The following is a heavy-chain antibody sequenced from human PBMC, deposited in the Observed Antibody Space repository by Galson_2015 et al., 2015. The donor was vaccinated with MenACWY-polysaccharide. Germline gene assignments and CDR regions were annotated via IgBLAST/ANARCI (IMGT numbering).Heavy chain of an antibody. V-gene: IGHV3-74*01. D-gene: IGHD2-15*01. J-gene: IGHJ4*02. CDR1: GFTFSSYW. CDR3: ARNGRHYTSGAHPDY. Sequence: SLRLSCAASGFTFSSYWMHWVRQAPGKGLVWVSRINSDGSSTSYADSVKGRFTISRDNAKNTLYLQMNSLGAEDTAVYYCARNGRHYTSGAHPDYWGQGTLVTVSS. CDR2: INSDGSST.